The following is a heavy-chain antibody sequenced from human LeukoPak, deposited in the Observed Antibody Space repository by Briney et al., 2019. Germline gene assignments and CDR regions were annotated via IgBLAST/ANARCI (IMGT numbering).Heavy chain of an antibody. CDR1: GFTFSSYA. CDR3: ATASWGGLPAYYYGMDV. Sequence: GASLRLSCAASGFTFSSYAMSWVRQAPGKGLEWVSAISGSGGSTYYADSVKGRFTISRDNSKNTLYLQMNSLRAEDTAVYYCATASWGGLPAYYYGMDVWGQGTLVTVSS. J-gene: IGHJ6*02. D-gene: IGHD3-16*01. V-gene: IGHV3-23*01. CDR2: ISGSGGST.